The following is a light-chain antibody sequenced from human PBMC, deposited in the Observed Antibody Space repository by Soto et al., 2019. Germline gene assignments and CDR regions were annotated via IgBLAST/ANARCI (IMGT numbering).Light chain of an antibody. J-gene: IGKJ2*01. CDR1: QSVSSSY. CDR2: DAS. Sequence: EIVLTQSPGTLSLSPGERATLSCRASQSVSSSYLAWYQQKTGQAPRLLISDASSRATGIPDRFTGSGAGTDVTLTISRLEPEDFAVYYCQQFGNSPPYTFGQGTKLEIK. V-gene: IGKV3-20*01. CDR3: QQFGNSPPYT.